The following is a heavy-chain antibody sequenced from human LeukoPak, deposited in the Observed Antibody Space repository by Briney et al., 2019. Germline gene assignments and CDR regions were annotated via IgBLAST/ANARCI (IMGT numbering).Heavy chain of an antibody. CDR3: ARDPAGFDI. J-gene: IGHJ3*02. CDR2: IYYSGST. CDR1: GGSISSYY. V-gene: IGHV4-59*01. Sequence: PSETLSLTCTVSGGSISSYYWSWIRQPPGKGLEWIGHIYYSGSTNYNPSLKSRVTISVDTSKNQFSLKLSSVTAADTAVYYCARDPAGFDIWGQGTMVTVPS.